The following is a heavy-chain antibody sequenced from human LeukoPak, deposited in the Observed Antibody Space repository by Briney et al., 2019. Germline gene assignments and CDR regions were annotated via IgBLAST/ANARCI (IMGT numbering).Heavy chain of an antibody. CDR1: GFTFSSYA. Sequence: GGSLRLSCAASGFTFSSYAMPGVRQPPGKGLEWVAVISYDGSNKYYADSVKGRFTISRDNSKNTLYLQMNSRRAEDTAVYYCERDWNEYYCDYGGQGTLVTVPS. D-gene: IGHD1-1*01. CDR2: ISYDGSNK. CDR3: ERDWNEYYCDY. J-gene: IGHJ4*02. V-gene: IGHV3-30*04.